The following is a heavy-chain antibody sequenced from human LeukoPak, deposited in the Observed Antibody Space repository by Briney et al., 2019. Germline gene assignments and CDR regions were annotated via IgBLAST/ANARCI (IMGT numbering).Heavy chain of an antibody. CDR1: GFTFSSYS. V-gene: IGHV3-48*01. CDR3: AKDSGELPPFYDY. CDR2: ISSSSSTI. Sequence: PGGSLRLSCAASGFTFSSYSMNWVRQAPGKGLEWVSYISSSSSTIYYADSVKGRFTISRDNAKNSLYLQMNSLRAEDTALYYCAKDSGELPPFYDYWGQGTLVTVSS. D-gene: IGHD1-7*01. J-gene: IGHJ4*02.